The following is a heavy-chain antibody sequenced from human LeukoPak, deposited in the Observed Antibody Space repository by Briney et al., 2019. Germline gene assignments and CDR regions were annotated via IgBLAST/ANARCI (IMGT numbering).Heavy chain of an antibody. Sequence: SETLYLTCAVYGGSFSGYYWSWIRQPPGKGLEWIGEINHSGSTNYNPSLKSRVTISVDTSKNQFSLKLSSVTAADTAVYYCAGQIYSYGISPYYYYGMDVWGQGTTVTVSS. CDR1: GGSFSGYY. J-gene: IGHJ6*02. V-gene: IGHV4-34*01. D-gene: IGHD5-18*01. CDR3: AGQIYSYGISPYYYYGMDV. CDR2: INHSGST.